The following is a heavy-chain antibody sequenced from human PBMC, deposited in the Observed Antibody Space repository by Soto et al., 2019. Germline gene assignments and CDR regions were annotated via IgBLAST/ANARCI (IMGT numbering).Heavy chain of an antibody. CDR3: AREVCSGGSCLRMDV. V-gene: IGHV1-8*01. CDR1: GYTFTSYD. Sequence: QVQLVQSGAEVKKPGASVKVSCKASGYTFTSYDINWVRQATGQGLEWMGGMNPNSGNTGYAQKSQGCVTMTRNTSISTAYMELSSLRSEDTAVYYCAREVCSGGSCLRMDVWGQGTTVTVSS. CDR2: MNPNSGNT. J-gene: IGHJ6*02. D-gene: IGHD2-15*01.